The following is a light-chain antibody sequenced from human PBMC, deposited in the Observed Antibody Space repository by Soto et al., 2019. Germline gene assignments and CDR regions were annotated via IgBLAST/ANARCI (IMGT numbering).Light chain of an antibody. CDR1: QSISRW. V-gene: IGKV1-5*01. Sequence: DIQMTQSPSTLSASVGDRVTITCRASQSISRWLAWSQQKPGKAPKLLIYDASSLESGVPARFSGSGSGTEFTLTISSLQPDDFATYYCQQYYTYSWTFGQGTKVDIK. CDR2: DAS. J-gene: IGKJ1*01. CDR3: QQYYTYSWT.